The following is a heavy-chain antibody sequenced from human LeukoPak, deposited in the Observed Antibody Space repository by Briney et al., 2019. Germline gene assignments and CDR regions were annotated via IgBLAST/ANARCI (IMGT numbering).Heavy chain of an antibody. D-gene: IGHD3-22*01. CDR3: ARSLDYYDSSGYSEFDY. J-gene: IGHJ4*02. CDR2: IYYSGST. CDR1: GGSISSGGYY. V-gene: IGHV4-31*03. Sequence: PSETLSLTCTVSGGSISSGGYYWSWIRQHPGKGLEWIGYIYYSGSTYYNPSLKSRVAISVDTSKNQFSLKLSSVTAADTAVYYCARSLDYYDSSGYSEFDYWGQGTLVTVSS.